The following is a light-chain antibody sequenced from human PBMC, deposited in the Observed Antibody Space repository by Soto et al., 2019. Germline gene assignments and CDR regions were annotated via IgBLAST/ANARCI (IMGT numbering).Light chain of an antibody. CDR3: HQYGGSPRT. Sequence: EILLTQSPATPSLSPGERASLSCRASQSICIYLSWYQQKPGHAPLLLVVGARTTATGTRDRFSGSGSGTAFTLTISRLEAEDFELYHCHQYGGSPRTFGQGTKVDIK. V-gene: IGKV3-20*01. CDR1: QSICIY. CDR2: GAR. J-gene: IGKJ1*01.